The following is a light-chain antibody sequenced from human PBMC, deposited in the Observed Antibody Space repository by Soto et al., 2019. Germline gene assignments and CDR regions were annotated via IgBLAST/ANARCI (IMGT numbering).Light chain of an antibody. CDR3: EEYKVYTYN. CDR2: DVS. CDR1: QSLTGR. J-gene: IGKJ2*01. V-gene: IGKV1-5*01. Sequence: DIQMTQSPSTLSASIGDTVTLTCRASQSLTGRLAWYQQKPGRTPKLLIYDVSILESGVQSKFSGSESGADFTLTISSLRPDDVATFNCEEYKVYTYNFGQGT.